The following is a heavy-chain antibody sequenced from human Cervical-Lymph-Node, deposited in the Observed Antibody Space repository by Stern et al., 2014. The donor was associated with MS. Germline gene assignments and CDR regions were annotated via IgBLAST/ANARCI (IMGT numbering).Heavy chain of an antibody. J-gene: IGHJ4*02. CDR2: FNPSGGKT. CDR3: ARVLSLATSDS. CDR1: GYTFTTYY. Sequence: QMQLVQSGAEIRKPAASVKISCEASGYTFTTYYMHWVRQAPGQGLEWVALFNPSGGKTTYAQRFQGRVTVTGDTSTSTVYMELTGLRSEDTAVYYCARVLSLATSDSWGQGTLVIVSS. D-gene: IGHD1-1*01. V-gene: IGHV1-46*01.